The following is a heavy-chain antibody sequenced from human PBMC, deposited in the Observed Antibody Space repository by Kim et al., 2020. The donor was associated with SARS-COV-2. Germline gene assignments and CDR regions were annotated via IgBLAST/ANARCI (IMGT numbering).Heavy chain of an antibody. Sequence: ASVKVSCKASGYTFTSYAMNWVRQAPGQGLEWMGWINTNTGNPTYAQGFTGRFVFSLDTSVSTAYLQISSLKAEDTAVYYCARDGSGSLSQFGAYDYWGQGTLVTVSS. CDR2: INTNTGNP. D-gene: IGHD3-10*01. CDR1: GYTFTSYA. V-gene: IGHV7-4-1*02. CDR3: ARDGSGSLSQFGAYDY. J-gene: IGHJ4*02.